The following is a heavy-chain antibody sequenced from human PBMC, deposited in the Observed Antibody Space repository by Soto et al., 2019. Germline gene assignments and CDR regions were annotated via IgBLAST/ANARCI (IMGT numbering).Heavy chain of an antibody. CDR1: GGSISSGDYY. D-gene: IGHD4-17*01. Sequence: SETLSLTCTVSGGSISSGDYYWSWIRQPPGKGLEWIGYIYYSGSTYYNPSLKSRVTISVDTSKNQFSLKLSSVTAADTAVYYCARERRVTTRGYFGYWGQGTLVTVSS. CDR2: IYYSGST. CDR3: ARERRVTTRGYFGY. J-gene: IGHJ4*02. V-gene: IGHV4-30-4*01.